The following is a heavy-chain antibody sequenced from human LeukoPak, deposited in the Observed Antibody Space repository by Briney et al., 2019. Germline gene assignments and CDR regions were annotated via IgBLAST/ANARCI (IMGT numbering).Heavy chain of an antibody. D-gene: IGHD2-2*01. V-gene: IGHV3-33*01. CDR1: GFTFSSYG. CDR3: ARGGDIVVVPAASDAFDI. CDR2: IWYDGSNK. J-gene: IGHJ3*02. Sequence: GGSLRLSCAASGFTFSSYGMHWVRQAPGKGLEWVAVIWYDGSNKYYADSVKGRFTISRENSKNTLYLQMNSLRAEDTAVYYCARGGDIVVVPAASDAFDIWGQGTMVTVSS.